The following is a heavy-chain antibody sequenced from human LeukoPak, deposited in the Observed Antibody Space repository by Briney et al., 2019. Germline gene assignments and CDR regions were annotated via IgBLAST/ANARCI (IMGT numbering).Heavy chain of an antibody. V-gene: IGHV3-23*01. J-gene: IGHJ5*02. CDR2: ISDSGGTT. Sequence: PGGSLRLSCVASGFTFSNYAMTWVRHAPGEGLEWVSAISDSGGTTYYADSVKGRFTISRDNSKNTLYLQMNSLRAGDTAIYYCAKLTRGYCSSTACPSWLDPWGQGTLVTVSS. D-gene: IGHD2-2*01. CDR3: AKLTRGYCSSTACPSWLDP. CDR1: GFTFSNYA.